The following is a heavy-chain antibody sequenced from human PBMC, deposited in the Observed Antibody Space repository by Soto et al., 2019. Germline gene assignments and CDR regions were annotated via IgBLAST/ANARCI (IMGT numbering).Heavy chain of an antibody. CDR3: ARRGVATPTFDY. CDR1: GGSFSGYY. J-gene: IGHJ4*02. V-gene: IGHV4-34*01. D-gene: IGHD5-12*01. CDR2: INHSGST. Sequence: PSETLSLTCAVYGGSFSGYYWSWIRQPPGKGLEWIGEINHSGSTNYNPSLKSRVTISVDTSKNQFSLKLSSVTAADTAVYYCARRGVATPTFDYWGQGTLVTVSS.